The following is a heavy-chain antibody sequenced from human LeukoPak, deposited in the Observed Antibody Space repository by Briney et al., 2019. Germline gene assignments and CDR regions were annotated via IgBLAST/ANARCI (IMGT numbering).Heavy chain of an antibody. CDR3: ASSRAQTLAFCGGDCYSGFDF. D-gene: IGHD2-21*02. J-gene: IGHJ4*02. CDR1: GYTFPAYY. V-gene: IGHV1-2*02. Sequence: ASVKVSCKASGYTFPAYYMHWVRQAPGQGLEWMGWINPNSGGTNYAQKFQGRVTMTRDPSISTAYMELSWLRSDGTAMYYCASSRAQTLAFCGGDCYSGFDFWGQGTLVTVSS. CDR2: INPNSGGT.